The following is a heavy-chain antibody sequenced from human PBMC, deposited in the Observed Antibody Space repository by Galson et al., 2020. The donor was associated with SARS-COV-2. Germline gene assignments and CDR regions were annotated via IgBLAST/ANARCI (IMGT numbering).Heavy chain of an antibody. CDR3: ARDLFDEWGYYDILTGYYTRANWFDP. J-gene: IGHJ5*02. CDR2: ISAYNGNT. V-gene: IGHV1-18*01. CDR1: GYTFTSYG. D-gene: IGHD3-9*01. Sequence: ASVKVSCKASGYTFTSYGISWVRQAPGQGLEWMGWISAYNGNTNYAQKLQGRVTMTTDTSTSTAYMELRSLRSDDTAVYYCARDLFDEWGYYDILTGYYTRANWFDPWGQGTLVTVSS.